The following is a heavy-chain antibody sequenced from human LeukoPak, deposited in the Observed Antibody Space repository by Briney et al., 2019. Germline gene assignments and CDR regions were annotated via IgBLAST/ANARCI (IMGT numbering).Heavy chain of an antibody. CDR1: GYTFTSYD. J-gene: IGHJ4*02. CDR3: VSGSSTRVYYFDY. D-gene: IGHD2-2*01. V-gene: IGHV1-8*01. Sequence: EASVKVSCKASGYTFTSYDINWVRQATGQGLEWMGWMNPNSGNTGYAQRFQGRVTMTRNTSISTAYMELSSLRSEDTAVYYCVSGSSTRVYYFDYWGQGTLVTVSS. CDR2: MNPNSGNT.